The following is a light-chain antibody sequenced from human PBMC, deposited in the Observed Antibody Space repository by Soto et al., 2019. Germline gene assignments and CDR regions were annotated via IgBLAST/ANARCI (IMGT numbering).Light chain of an antibody. CDR1: SSNIGSNT. CDR3: ATWDDSLNGPV. J-gene: IGLJ2*01. V-gene: IGLV1-44*01. Sequence: QSVLTQPPSASGTPGQRVTISCSGGSSNIGSNTVSWYQQLPGTAPKLVMYVNNQRSSGVPDRFSGSKSGTSASLAISGLQSEDEAEYYCATWDDSLNGPVFGGGTKLTVL. CDR2: VNN.